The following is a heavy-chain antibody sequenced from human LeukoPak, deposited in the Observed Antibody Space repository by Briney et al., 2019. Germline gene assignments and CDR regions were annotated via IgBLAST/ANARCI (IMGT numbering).Heavy chain of an antibody. CDR3: AKASAMIVVVSKHFDY. V-gene: IGHV3-74*03. D-gene: IGHD3-22*01. CDR1: GFTFSSHW. Sequence: GGSLRLSCVASGFTFSSHWMHWVRQAPGEGLVWVSRISSDGRTTKYADSVEGRFTISRDNAKNTLYLQMNSLRAEDTAVYYCAKASAMIVVVSKHFDYWGQGTLVTVSS. J-gene: IGHJ4*02. CDR2: ISSDGRTT.